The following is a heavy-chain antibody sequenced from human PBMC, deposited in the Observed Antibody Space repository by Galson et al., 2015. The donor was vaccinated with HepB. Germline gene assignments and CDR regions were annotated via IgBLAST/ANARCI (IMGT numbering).Heavy chain of an antibody. Sequence: SLRLSCAASGFTFSTYAMHWVRQAPGKGLEWVTVISYDGSFKYYADSVKGRFTISRDNTKNTLYLQMNSLRAEDTAVYYCATDFWNGHLRLYYYYGMDVWGQGTTVTVSS. CDR2: ISYDGSFK. CDR1: GFTFSTYA. V-gene: IGHV3-30*04. CDR3: ATDFWNGHLRLYYYYGMDV. D-gene: IGHD3-3*01. J-gene: IGHJ6*02.